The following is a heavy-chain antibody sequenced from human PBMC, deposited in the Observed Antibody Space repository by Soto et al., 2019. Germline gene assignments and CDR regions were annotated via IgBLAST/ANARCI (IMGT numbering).Heavy chain of an antibody. CDR2: ISDGGGGT. J-gene: IGHJ4*02. CDR3: AKGLEGYGSNSAFGY. V-gene: IGHV3-23*01. CDR1: GFTFSNYA. Sequence: EVQLLESGGGLVQPGGSLRLSCEASGFTFSNYAMSWVRQAPGKGLEWVSAISDGGGGTYYADSVKGRLTISRDNSKNTLYLQMNRLRAEDTAVYYCAKGLEGYGSNSAFGYWGQGTPVTASS. D-gene: IGHD4-4*01.